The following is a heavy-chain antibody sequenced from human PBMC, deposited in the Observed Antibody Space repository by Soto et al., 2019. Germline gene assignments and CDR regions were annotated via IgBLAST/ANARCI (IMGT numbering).Heavy chain of an antibody. J-gene: IGHJ4*02. CDR3: AKELVPRYSSGWSAFDY. V-gene: IGHV3-30*18. CDR2: ISYDGSNK. Sequence: GGSLRLSCAASGFTFSSYGMHWVRQAPGKGLEWVAVISYDGSNKYYADSVKGRFTISRDNSKNTLYLQMNSLRAEDTAVYYCAKELVPRYSSGWSAFDYWGQGTLVTVSS. CDR1: GFTFSSYG. D-gene: IGHD6-19*01.